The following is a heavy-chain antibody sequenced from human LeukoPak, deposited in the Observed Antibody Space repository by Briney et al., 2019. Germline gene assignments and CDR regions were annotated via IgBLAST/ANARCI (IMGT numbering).Heavy chain of an antibody. Sequence: GSLRLSCAASGFTFRAYWMSWVRQAPGKGLEWVTNIKRDGSEKNYVDSVKGRFTISRDNTKKSLHLQMNSLRAEDTAVYYCARSLRSSGWLPDDAFDIWGQGTKVTVSS. J-gene: IGHJ3*02. CDR3: ARSLRSSGWLPDDAFDI. D-gene: IGHD6-19*01. CDR1: GFTFRAYW. CDR2: IKRDGSEK. V-gene: IGHV3-7*01.